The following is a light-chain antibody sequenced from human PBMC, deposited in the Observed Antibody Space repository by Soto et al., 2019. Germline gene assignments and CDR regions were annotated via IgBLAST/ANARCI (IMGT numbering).Light chain of an antibody. CDR3: QKYNNWPPFT. CDR1: QSVSSN. Sequence: EIVMTQSPATLSVSPGERATLSCRASQSVSSNLAWYQQKPGQAPRLLIYGASIRATGIPARFSGSGSGTEFTLTISSLQSEDFAVYYCQKYNNWPPFTFGPGTKVDIK. CDR2: GAS. V-gene: IGKV3D-15*01. J-gene: IGKJ3*01.